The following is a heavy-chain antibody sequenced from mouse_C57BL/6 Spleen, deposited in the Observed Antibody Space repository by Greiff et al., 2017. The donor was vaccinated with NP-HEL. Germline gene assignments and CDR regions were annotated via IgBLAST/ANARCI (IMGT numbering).Heavy chain of an antibody. J-gene: IGHJ1*03. CDR3: AREGDYSNFWYFDV. CDR1: GFTFSDYY. V-gene: IGHV5-16*01. D-gene: IGHD2-5*01. Sequence: EVKVVESEGGLVQPGSSMKLSCTASGFTFSDYYMAWVRQVPEKGLEWVANINYDGSSTYYLDSLKSRFTISRDNAKNILYLQMSSLKSEDTATYYGAREGDYSNFWYFDVWGTGTTVTVSS. CDR2: INYDGSST.